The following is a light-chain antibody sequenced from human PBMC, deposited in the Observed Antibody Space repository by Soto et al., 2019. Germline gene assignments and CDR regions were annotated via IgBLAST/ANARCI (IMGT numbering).Light chain of an antibody. Sequence: EIVMTQSPATLSVSPGERATLSCRASQSVRSNLAWYQQKPGQAPRLLIYGASTRATGIPVRFSGSGSGTAFTLTISSLQSEDFAVYYCQQYNNWPPRTFGQGTKVDI. CDR3: QQYNNWPPRT. J-gene: IGKJ1*01. CDR2: GAS. V-gene: IGKV3-15*01. CDR1: QSVRSN.